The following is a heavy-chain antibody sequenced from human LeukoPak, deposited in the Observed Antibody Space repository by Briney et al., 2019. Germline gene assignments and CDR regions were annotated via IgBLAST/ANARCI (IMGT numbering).Heavy chain of an antibody. CDR2: IYYSGST. CDR3: ARRAVAGKDY. V-gene: IGHV4-39*01. CDR1: GGSISSSSYY. D-gene: IGHD6-19*01. J-gene: IGHJ4*02. Sequence: SETLSLTCTVSGGSISSSSYYWGWIRQPPGKGLEWIGSIYYSGSTYYNPSLKSRVTISVDTSKNQFSLKLSSVTAADTAVYYCARRAVAGKDYWGQGNLVTVSS.